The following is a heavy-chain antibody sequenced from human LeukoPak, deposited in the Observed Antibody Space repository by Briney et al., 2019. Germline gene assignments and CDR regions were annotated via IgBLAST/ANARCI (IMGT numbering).Heavy chain of an antibody. D-gene: IGHD3-22*01. CDR2: INHSGST. CDR1: GGSFSGYY. CDR3: ARARHYDSSLDI. J-gene: IGHJ3*02. Sequence: SETLSLTCAVYGGSFSGYYWSWIRQPPGKGLEWIGEINHSGSTNYNPSLKSRVTISVDTSKNQFSLKLSSVTAADTAVYYCARARHYDSSLDIWGQGTTVTVSS. V-gene: IGHV4-34*01.